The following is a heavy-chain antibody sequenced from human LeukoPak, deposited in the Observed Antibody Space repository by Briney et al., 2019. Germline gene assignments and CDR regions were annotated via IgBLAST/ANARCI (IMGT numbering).Heavy chain of an antibody. Sequence: SETLSLTCAVYGGSFSGYYWGWTRQPPGKGLEWIGEINHSGSTNYNPSLKSRVTISVDTSKNQFSLKLSSVTAADTAVYYCARVGADGSGSLFEYRGQGTLVTVSS. CDR2: INHSGST. CDR3: ARVGADGSGSLFEY. J-gene: IGHJ4*02. D-gene: IGHD3-10*01. CDR1: GGSFSGYY. V-gene: IGHV4-34*01.